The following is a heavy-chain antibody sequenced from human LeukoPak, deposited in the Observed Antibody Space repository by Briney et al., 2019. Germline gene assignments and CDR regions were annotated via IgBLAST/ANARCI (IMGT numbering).Heavy chain of an antibody. V-gene: IGHV3-30*18. CDR1: GFTFSGYG. J-gene: IGHJ4*02. Sequence: GRSLRLSCAASGFTFSGYGMHWVRQAPGKGLEWVAVISYDGSNKYYADSVKGRFTISRDNSKNTLYLQMNSLRAEDTAVYYCAKGDYYDSSGYYYWSRYFDYWGQGTLVTVSS. CDR3: AKGDYYDSSGYYYWSRYFDY. CDR2: ISYDGSNK. D-gene: IGHD3-22*01.